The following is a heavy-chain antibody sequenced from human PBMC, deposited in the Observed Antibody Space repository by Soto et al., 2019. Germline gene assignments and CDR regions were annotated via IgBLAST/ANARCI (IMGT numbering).Heavy chain of an antibody. V-gene: IGHV4-34*01. CDR2: INHSGST. D-gene: IGHD4-4*01. Sequence: QVQLQQWGAGLLKPSETLSLTCAVYGGSFSGYYWSWIRQPPGKGLEWIGEINHSGSTNYNPSLKSRVTRSVDTSKNQFSLKLSSVTAADTAVYYCARGGSNYSVGRGYMDVWGKGTTVTVSS. J-gene: IGHJ6*03. CDR1: GGSFSGYY. CDR3: ARGGSNYSVGRGYMDV.